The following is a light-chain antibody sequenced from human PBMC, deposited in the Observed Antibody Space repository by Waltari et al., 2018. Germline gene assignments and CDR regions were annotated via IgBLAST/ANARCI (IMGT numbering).Light chain of an antibody. CDR1: SSDGGGYNY. Sequence: QSALTQPASVSGSPGQSITISCTGPSSDGGGYNYVSWYQHHPGKAPKLMIYEVSNRPSGVSNRFSGSKSGNTASLTISGLQAEDEAHYYCSSYTSSISWVFGGGTKLTVL. V-gene: IGLV2-14*01. CDR3: SSYTSSISWV. J-gene: IGLJ3*02. CDR2: EVS.